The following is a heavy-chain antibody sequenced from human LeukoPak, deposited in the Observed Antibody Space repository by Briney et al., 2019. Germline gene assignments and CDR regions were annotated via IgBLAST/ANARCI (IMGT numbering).Heavy chain of an antibody. J-gene: IGHJ3*02. CDR2: ISSSGSSI. V-gene: IGHV3-11*01. D-gene: IGHD3-22*01. CDR3: ARDLAQHYDSSGYYPDAFHI. Sequence: GGSLRLSCAASGFTFSDYYMSWIRQAPGKGLEWVSYISSSGSSICYADSVKGRFTISRDNAKNSLYLQMNSLRADDTAVYYCARDLAQHYDSSGYYPDAFHIWGQGTLVTVSS. CDR1: GFTFSDYY.